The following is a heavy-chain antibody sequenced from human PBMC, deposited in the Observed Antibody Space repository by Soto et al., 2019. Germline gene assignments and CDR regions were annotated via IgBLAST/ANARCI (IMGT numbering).Heavy chain of an antibody. Sequence: XASLSPICTVCGACISSYYWSWIRQPPGKGLEWIGYIYCSGSTNYNPSLKSRVTISVDTSKNQFSLKLSSVTAADTAVYYCAREILNSVWGSSRHPNYYFDYWGQGTLVTVSS. CDR1: GACISSYY. CDR3: AREILNSVWGSSRHPNYYFDY. D-gene: IGHD3-16*02. J-gene: IGHJ4*02. V-gene: IGHV4-59*01. CDR2: IYCSGST.